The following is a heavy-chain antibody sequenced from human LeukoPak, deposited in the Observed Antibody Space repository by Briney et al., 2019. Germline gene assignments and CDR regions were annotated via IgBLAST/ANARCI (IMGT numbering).Heavy chain of an antibody. V-gene: IGHV4-59*01. J-gene: IGHJ5*02. CDR2: IKNNGGN. Sequence: SETLSLTCTVSGGSISTYSWNWIRQAPGQGLEWIGYIKNNGGNYNNPSLMGRVTISLDTSKNQFSLKLTSVTAADTAVYYCARDAGGTWFDPWGQGTLVTVSS. CDR1: GGSISTYS. CDR3: ARDAGGTWFDP.